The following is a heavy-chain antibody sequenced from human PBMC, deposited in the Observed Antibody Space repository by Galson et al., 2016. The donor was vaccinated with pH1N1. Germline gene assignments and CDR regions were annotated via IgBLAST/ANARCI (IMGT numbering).Heavy chain of an antibody. J-gene: IGHJ5*02. V-gene: IGHV2-5*01. CDR2: IYWNDDK. CDR1: GFSLSTSGVG. Sequence: PALVKPPQTLTLTCTFSGFSLSTSGVGVGWIRQPPGKALEWLALIYWNDDKRYSPSLKSRLTITKDTSKNQVVLTMTNMDPVDTATYYCAHSLYGDYVGWFDPWGQGTLVTVSP. CDR3: AHSLYGDYVGWFDP. D-gene: IGHD4-17*01.